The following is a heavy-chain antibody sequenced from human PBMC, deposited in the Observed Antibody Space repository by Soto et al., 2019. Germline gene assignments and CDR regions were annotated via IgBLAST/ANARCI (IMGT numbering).Heavy chain of an antibody. CDR3: ARETRWLQLGGPFDY. Sequence: QVQLVESGGGVVQPGRSLRLSCAASGFTFSSYAMHWVRQAPGKGLEWVAVISYDGSNKYYADSVKGRFTISRDNTKNTLYLQMNSLRAEDMAVYYCARETRWLQLGGPFDYWGQGTLVTVSS. CDR2: ISYDGSNK. D-gene: IGHD5-12*01. CDR1: GFTFSSYA. V-gene: IGHV3-30-3*01. J-gene: IGHJ4*02.